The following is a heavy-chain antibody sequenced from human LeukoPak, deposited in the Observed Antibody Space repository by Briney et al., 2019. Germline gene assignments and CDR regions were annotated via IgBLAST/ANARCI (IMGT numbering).Heavy chain of an antibody. CDR3: ARGFYDFWSGYFPQPHDY. CDR1: GGSISSYY. D-gene: IGHD3-3*01. CDR2: IYYSGST. J-gene: IGHJ4*02. V-gene: IGHV4-59*01. Sequence: SETLSLTCTVSGGSISSYYWSWIRQPPGKGLEWIGYIYYSGSTNYNPSLKSRVTISVDTSKNQFSLKLSSVTAADTAVYYCARGFYDFWSGYFPQPHDYWGQGTLVTVSS.